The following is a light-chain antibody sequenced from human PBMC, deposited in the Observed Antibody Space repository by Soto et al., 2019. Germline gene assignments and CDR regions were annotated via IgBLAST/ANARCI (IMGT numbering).Light chain of an antibody. CDR2: AAS. CDR3: QQRYSTPWT. V-gene: IGKV1-39*01. Sequence: DIQMTQSPSSLSASVGDRVTITCRASQSITNYLNWYQQKPGKAPKLLIYAASSLQSGVPSRFSGSESGTDFTLSISSLQPEDFATYDCQQRYSTPWTFGQGTKVEIK. CDR1: QSITNY. J-gene: IGKJ1*01.